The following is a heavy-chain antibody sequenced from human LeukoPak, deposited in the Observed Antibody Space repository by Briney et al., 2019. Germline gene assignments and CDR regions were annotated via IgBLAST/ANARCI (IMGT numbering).Heavy chain of an antibody. CDR1: GFTFNKFA. V-gene: IGHV3-64D*06. CDR2: INNDGGST. Sequence: GGSLRLSCSASGFTFNKFALHWVRQAPGKGLEYVSGINNDGGSTFYSDSVKGRFTISRDNAKETLYLQMTSLRSEDTAVYYCVKTMVTFGGRNRTDAFEVWGQGAMVTVSS. J-gene: IGHJ3*01. D-gene: IGHD3-16*01. CDR3: VKTMVTFGGRNRTDAFEV.